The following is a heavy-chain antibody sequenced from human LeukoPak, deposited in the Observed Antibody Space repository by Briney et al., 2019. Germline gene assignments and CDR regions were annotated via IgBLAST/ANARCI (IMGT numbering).Heavy chain of an antibody. J-gene: IGHJ6*04. Sequence: SETLSLTCTVSGGSISSGSYYWSWIRQPAGQGLEYIGRMYTSGSTNYNPSLKSRVTISVDTSKNQFSLKLSSVTAADTAVYYCARDPKMDVWGKGTTVTVSS. CDR2: MYTSGST. CDR3: ARDPKMDV. V-gene: IGHV4-61*02. CDR1: GGSISSGSYY.